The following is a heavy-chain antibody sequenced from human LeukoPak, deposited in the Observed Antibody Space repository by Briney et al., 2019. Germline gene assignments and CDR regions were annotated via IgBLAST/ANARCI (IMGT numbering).Heavy chain of an antibody. D-gene: IGHD3-16*01. Sequence: PSETLSLTCTVSGASISSYYWSWIRQPPGKGLEWLGYVYHSGSTNYNPSLKSRVTISVDTSKKQFSLKVTPVTAADTAVYYCARLGAVSDAFDIWGQGTMVTVSS. CDR2: VYHSGST. CDR1: GASISSYY. CDR3: ARLGAVSDAFDI. J-gene: IGHJ3*02. V-gene: IGHV4-59*08.